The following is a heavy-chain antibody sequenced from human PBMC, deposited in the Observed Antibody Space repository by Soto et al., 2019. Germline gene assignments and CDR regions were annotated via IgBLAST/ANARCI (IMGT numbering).Heavy chain of an antibody. J-gene: IGHJ4*02. V-gene: IGHV4-31*03. D-gene: IGHD3-10*01. Sequence: SETLSLTCTVSGGSISSGGYYWRWIRQHPGKGLEWIGYIYYSGSTYYNPSLKSRVTISVDTSKNQFSLKLSSVTAADTAVYYCASRLALVSEYYFDYWGQGTLVTVSS. CDR2: IYYSGST. CDR1: GGSISSGGYY. CDR3: ASRLALVSEYYFDY.